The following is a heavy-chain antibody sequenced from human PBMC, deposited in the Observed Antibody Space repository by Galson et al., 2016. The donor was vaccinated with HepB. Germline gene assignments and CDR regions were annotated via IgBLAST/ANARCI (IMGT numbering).Heavy chain of an antibody. D-gene: IGHD1-1*01. J-gene: IGHJ4*02. CDR2: IFPGDSDT. CDR1: GYRFANYW. Sequence: QSGAEVKKPGESLKISCTGSGYRFANYWVGWVRQRPDKGLEWMGIIFPGDSDTKFSPAFQGQVTVSADKSISTAYLQWSSLEVSDTAPYYCARHPGPGNVFPTIPVDYWGQGTLVTVSS. CDR3: ARHPGPGNVFPTIPVDY. V-gene: IGHV5-51*01.